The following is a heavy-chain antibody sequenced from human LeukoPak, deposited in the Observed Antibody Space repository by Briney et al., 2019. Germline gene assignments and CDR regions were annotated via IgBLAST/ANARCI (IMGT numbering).Heavy chain of an antibody. CDR3: ARLGFYSSSSFSYFDY. Sequence: SETLSLTCTVSGGSISSSSYSWGWIRQPPGKGLVWIGTIYYGGSTYYNPSLKSRVTISADTSKNQFSLKLSSVTAADTAVYYCARLGFYSSSSFSYFDYWGQGTLVTVSS. CDR2: IYYGGST. V-gene: IGHV4-39*01. D-gene: IGHD6-6*01. J-gene: IGHJ4*02. CDR1: GGSISSSSYS.